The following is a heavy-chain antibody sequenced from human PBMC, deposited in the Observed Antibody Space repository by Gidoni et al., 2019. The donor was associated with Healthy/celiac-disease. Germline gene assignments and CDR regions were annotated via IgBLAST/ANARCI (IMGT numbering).Heavy chain of an antibody. CDR1: GGSISSGSYY. J-gene: IGHJ5*02. D-gene: IGHD6-19*01. V-gene: IGHV4-61*02. CDR2: IYTSGST. CDR3: ASGVAGTRDFWFDP. Sequence: QVQLQESGPGLVKPSQTLSLTCTVSGGSISSGSYYWSWIRQPAGKGLEWIGRIYTSGSTNYNPSLKSRVTISVDTSKNQFSLKLSSVTAADTAVYYCASGVAGTRDFWFDPWGQGTLVTVSS.